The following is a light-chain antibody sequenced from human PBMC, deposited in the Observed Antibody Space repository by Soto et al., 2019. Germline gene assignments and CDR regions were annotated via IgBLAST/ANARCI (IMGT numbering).Light chain of an antibody. J-gene: IGKJ1*01. CDR3: QQYNNWPLT. Sequence: EIVLTQSPNTLSLSPGERATLSCRASHGVSSNLAWYQQKPGQAPRLLIYGASTRATGIPARFSGSGSGTEFTLTISSLQSEDFAVYYCQQYNNWPLTFGQGTKVDIK. CDR1: HGVSSN. CDR2: GAS. V-gene: IGKV3-15*01.